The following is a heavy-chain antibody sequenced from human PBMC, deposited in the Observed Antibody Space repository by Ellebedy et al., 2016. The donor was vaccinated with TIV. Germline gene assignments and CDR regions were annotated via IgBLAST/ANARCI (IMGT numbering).Heavy chain of an antibody. J-gene: IGHJ2*01. D-gene: IGHD1-14*01. V-gene: IGHV4-4*07. CDR1: GGSFSSYY. CDR3: ARLKQSRDRSHWFFDL. Sequence: SETLSLTXTVSGGSFSSYYWSWIRQPAGKGLEWIGRIFVGGTTSYNPSLKNRVTLSIGTSKNEFSLKLSSLTAADTAVYYCARLKQSRDRSHWFFDLWGRGTLVTVSS. CDR2: IFVGGTT.